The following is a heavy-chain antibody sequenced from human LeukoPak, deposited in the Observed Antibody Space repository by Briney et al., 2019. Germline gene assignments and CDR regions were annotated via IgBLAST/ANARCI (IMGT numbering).Heavy chain of an antibody. CDR2: ISSTSSTI. V-gene: IGHV3-48*04. D-gene: IGHD3-9*01. Sequence: GGSLRLSCATSGFTFSSRSVNWVRQAPGKGLEWVSYISSTSSTIYSTDSVKGRFTISRDNAKNSLYLQMNSLRAEDTAVYYCARVEGNYDILTGYYETAGYYYYYMDVWGKGTTVTVSS. CDR1: GFTFSSRS. J-gene: IGHJ6*03. CDR3: ARVEGNYDILTGYYETAGYYYYYMDV.